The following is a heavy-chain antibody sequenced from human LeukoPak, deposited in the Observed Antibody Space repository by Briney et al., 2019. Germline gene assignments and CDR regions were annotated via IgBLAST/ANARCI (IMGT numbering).Heavy chain of an antibody. J-gene: IGHJ4*02. Sequence: ASVNVSCKASGYTFTSYGISWVRQAPGQGLEWMGRINPNSGGTNYAQKFQGRVTMTRDTSISTAYMELSRLRSDDTAVYYCARHDYGDSQLDYWGQGTLVTVSS. D-gene: IGHD4-17*01. V-gene: IGHV1-2*06. CDR3: ARHDYGDSQLDY. CDR1: GYTFTSYG. CDR2: INPNSGGT.